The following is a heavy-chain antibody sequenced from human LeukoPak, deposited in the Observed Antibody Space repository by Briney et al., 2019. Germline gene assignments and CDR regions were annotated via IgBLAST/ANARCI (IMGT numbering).Heavy chain of an antibody. V-gene: IGHV1-2*02. Sequence: ASVKVSCKASGYTFTGYYMHWVRQAPGQGLEWMGWISPNSGGTNYAQKFQGRVTMTRDTSISTAYMELSRLRSDDTAVYYCARGSYGYGGEFDYWGQGTLVTVSS. D-gene: IGHD5-18*01. J-gene: IGHJ4*02. CDR2: ISPNSGGT. CDR1: GYTFTGYY. CDR3: ARGSYGYGGEFDY.